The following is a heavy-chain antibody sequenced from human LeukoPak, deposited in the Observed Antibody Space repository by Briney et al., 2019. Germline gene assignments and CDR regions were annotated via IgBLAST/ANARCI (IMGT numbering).Heavy chain of an antibody. J-gene: IGHJ3*02. CDR2: IRPNDGTT. V-gene: IGHV3-48*01. D-gene: IGHD3-22*01. CDR3: AKNFYYDSSGYYYQDAFDI. Sequence: GGSLRLSCEASGFTFSNYGMNWVRQAPGKGLEWVSYIRPNDGTTHYADSVKGRFTISRDNAKNPLSLQMNSLRAEDTAVYYCAKNFYYDSSGYYYQDAFDIWGQGTMVTVSS. CDR1: GFTFSNYG.